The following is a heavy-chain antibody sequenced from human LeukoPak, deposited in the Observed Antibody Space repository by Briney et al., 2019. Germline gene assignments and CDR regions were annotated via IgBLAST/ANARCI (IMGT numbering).Heavy chain of an antibody. Sequence: ASVKVSFKASGYTFTGYYMHWVRQAPGQGLEWMGWINPNSGGTNYAQKFQGRVTMTRDTSISTASMELSRLRSDDTAVYYCARDLGELLPARNWGQGTLVTVSS. D-gene: IGHD1-26*01. CDR2: INPNSGGT. CDR3: ARDLGELLPARN. CDR1: GYTFTGYY. J-gene: IGHJ4*02. V-gene: IGHV1-2*02.